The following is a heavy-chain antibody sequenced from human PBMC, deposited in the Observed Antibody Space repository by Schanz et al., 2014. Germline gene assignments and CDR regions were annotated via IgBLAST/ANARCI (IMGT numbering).Heavy chain of an antibody. V-gene: IGHV3-23*04. D-gene: IGHD3-10*01. J-gene: IGHJ1*01. CDR3: PADLWFGAVWGVW. CDR2: ISGGGGPT. Sequence: EVQLVESGGGLVQPGGSLRLSCAASGFSFSRYSMNWVRQAPGKGLEWVSAISGGGGPTYYTDSVKGRFPLARDNSKSTLYLKMTSLQTEDPPVYSCPADLWFGAVWGVWWGQGTLVNDSS. CDR1: GFSFSRYS.